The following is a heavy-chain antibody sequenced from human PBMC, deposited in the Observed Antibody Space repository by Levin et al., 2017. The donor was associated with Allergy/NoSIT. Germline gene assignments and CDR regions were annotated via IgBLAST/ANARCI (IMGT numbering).Heavy chain of an antibody. CDR1: GFSLSTSGVG. V-gene: IGHV2-5*02. CDR2: IYWDDDK. CDR3: AHRRDVLRYFDWLFTPFDY. Sequence: QSGPTLVKPTQTLTLTCTFSGFSLSTSGVGVGWIRQPPGKALEWLALIYWDDDKRYSPSLKSRLTITKDTSKNQVVLTMTNMDPVDTATYYCAHRRDVLRYFDWLFTPFDYWGQGTLVTVSS. D-gene: IGHD3-9*01. J-gene: IGHJ4*02.